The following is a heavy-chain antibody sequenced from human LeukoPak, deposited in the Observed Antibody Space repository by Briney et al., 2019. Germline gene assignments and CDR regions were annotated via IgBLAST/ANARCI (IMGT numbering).Heavy chain of an antibody. Sequence: SQTLSLTCTVTGDSISRGTYYWTWVRQPAGKGLEWIGRVFRSGSTYYNPSLKSRVTISIDTSSNQFSLHLRSVTAADTAVYYCARDSNFYDVSHDKAEDFWGQGTLVTVSS. V-gene: IGHV4-61*02. CDR3: ARDSNFYDVSHDKAEDF. D-gene: IGHD3-22*01. CDR2: VFRSGST. CDR1: GDSISRGTYY. J-gene: IGHJ4*02.